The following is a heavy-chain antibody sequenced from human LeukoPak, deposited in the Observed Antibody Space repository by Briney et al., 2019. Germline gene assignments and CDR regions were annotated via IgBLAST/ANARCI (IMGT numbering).Heavy chain of an antibody. Sequence: PGRSLRLSCAASGFTFSSYSMNWVRQAPGKGLEWISSISSSSTYIYYADSVKGRFTISRDNTKNSLYLQMNSLRAEDTAVYYCARGYYYGSGSYFDYWGQGTLVTVSS. CDR1: GFTFSSYS. D-gene: IGHD3-10*01. CDR3: ARGYYYGSGSYFDY. J-gene: IGHJ4*02. V-gene: IGHV3-21*01. CDR2: ISSSSTYI.